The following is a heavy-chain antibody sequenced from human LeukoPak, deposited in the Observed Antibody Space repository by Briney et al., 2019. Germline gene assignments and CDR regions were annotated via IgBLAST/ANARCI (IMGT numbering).Heavy chain of an antibody. CDR2: INPKSGGT. V-gene: IGHV1-2*02. D-gene: IGHD6-13*01. CDR3: ARPAGVSSSWYPDAFDI. Sequence: GASVKVSCKASGYTFTGYYMHWVRQAPGQGLEWMGWINPKSGGTNYAQKFQGRVTMTRDTSISTAYMELSRLRSDDTAVYYCARPAGVSSSWYPDAFDIWGQGTMVTGSP. J-gene: IGHJ3*02. CDR1: GYTFTGYY.